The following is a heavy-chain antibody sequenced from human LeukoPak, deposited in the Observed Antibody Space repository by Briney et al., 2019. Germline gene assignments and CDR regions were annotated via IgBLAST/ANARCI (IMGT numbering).Heavy chain of an antibody. CDR2: ISSSSSYI. D-gene: IGHD6-19*01. CDR3: ARTPWGSHSSGWSYYFDY. J-gene: IGHJ4*02. V-gene: IGHV3-21*01. CDR1: GFTFSSYS. Sequence: GGSLRLSCAASGFTFSSYSMNWVRQAPGKGLEWVSSISSSSSYIYYADSVKGRFTISRDNAKNSLYLQMNSLRAEDTAVYYCARTPWGSHSSGWSYYFDYWGQGTLVTVSS.